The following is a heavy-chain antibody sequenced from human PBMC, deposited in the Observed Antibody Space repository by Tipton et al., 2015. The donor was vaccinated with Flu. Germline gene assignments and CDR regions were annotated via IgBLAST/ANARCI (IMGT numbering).Heavy chain of an antibody. Sequence: SLRLSCAASGFSFDSYWMSWVRQAPEKGLEWVANIKQDGSEKYHVGSVKGRFTVSRDNAKNSLYLQMNSLSAEDTAIYYCVRHGSGSYYGYYYYMDVWGKGTTVAVSS. J-gene: IGHJ6*03. D-gene: IGHD3-10*01. V-gene: IGHV3-7*01. CDR2: IKQDGSEK. CDR3: VRHGSGSYYGYYYYMDV. CDR1: GFSFDSYW.